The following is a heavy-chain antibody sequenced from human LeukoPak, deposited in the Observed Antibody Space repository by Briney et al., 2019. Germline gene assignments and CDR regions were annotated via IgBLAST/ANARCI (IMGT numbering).Heavy chain of an antibody. CDR1: GFTFSSYA. CDR2: ISYDGSNK. D-gene: IGHD3-3*01. V-gene: IGHV3-30*04. J-gene: IGHJ4*02. CDR3: ARARRGFYDFWSGSPLDY. Sequence: GGSLRLSCAASGFTFSSYAMHWVRQAPGKGLEWVAGISYDGSNKYYADSVKGRFTISRDNSKNTLYLQMNSLRAEDTAVYYCARARRGFYDFWSGSPLDYWGQGTLVTVSS.